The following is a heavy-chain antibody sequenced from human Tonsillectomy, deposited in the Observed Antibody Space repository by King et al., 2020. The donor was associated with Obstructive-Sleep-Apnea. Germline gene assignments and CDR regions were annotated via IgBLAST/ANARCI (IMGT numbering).Heavy chain of an antibody. V-gene: IGHV3-30*04. CDR2: ISYYDGRNK. CDR1: GFTFSSYA. CDR3: ARVAYIWGNYRYTAPVDY. Sequence: VQLVESGGGVVQPGRSLRLSCAASGFTFSSYAMHWVRQAPGKGLEWVAVISYYDGRNKDYADSVKGRFTISRDNSKNTVYLQMNSLRAEDTAVYYCARVAYIWGNYRYTAPVDYWGQGTLVTVSS. J-gene: IGHJ4*02. D-gene: IGHD3-16*02.